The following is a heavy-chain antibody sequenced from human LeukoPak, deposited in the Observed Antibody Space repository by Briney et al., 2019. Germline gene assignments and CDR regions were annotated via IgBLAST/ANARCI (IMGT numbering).Heavy chain of an antibody. V-gene: IGHV1-18*01. CDR1: GYTFTSYG. J-gene: IGHJ6*03. Sequence: ASVKVSCKASGYTFTSYGISWVRQAPGQGLEWMGWISAYNGNTNYAQKFQGRVTMTRDTSISTAYMELSRLRSDDTAVYYCASKGWEPQGYYYMDVWGKGTTVTVSS. D-gene: IGHD1-26*01. CDR3: ASKGWEPQGYYYMDV. CDR2: ISAYNGNT.